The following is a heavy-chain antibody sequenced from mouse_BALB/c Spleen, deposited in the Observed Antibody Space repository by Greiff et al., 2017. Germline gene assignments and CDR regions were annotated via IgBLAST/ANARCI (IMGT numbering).Heavy chain of an antibody. J-gene: IGHJ4*01. V-gene: IGHV10-1*02. D-gene: IGHD1-1*01. CDR1: GFTFNTYA. CDR2: IRSKSNNYAT. CDR3: VRHLYYDYAMDY. Sequence: EVKLVESGGGLVQPKGSLKLSCAASGFTFNTYAMNWVRQAPGKGLEWVARIRSKSNNYATYYADSVKDRFTISRDDSQSMLYLQMNNLKTEDTAMYYCVRHLYYDYAMDYWGQGTSVTVSS.